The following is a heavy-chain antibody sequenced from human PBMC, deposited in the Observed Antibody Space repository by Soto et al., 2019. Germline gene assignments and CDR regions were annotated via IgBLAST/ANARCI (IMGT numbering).Heavy chain of an antibody. V-gene: IGHV3-23*01. CDR1: GFTFSSYA. D-gene: IGHD4-17*01. Sequence: VGSLRLSCAASGFTFSSYAMSWVRQAPGKGLEWVSGISGSGLSTNYADSVKGRFTISRDNSKNTLYLQMNSLRAEDTAVYYCAKMTTRRFDYWGQGTLVTVSS. J-gene: IGHJ4*02. CDR3: AKMTTRRFDY. CDR2: ISGSGLST.